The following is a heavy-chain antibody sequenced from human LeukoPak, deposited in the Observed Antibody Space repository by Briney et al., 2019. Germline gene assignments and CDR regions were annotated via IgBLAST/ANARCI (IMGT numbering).Heavy chain of an antibody. V-gene: IGHV4-59*08. CDR2: IYYSGST. CDR1: GGSISSYY. Sequence: SETLSLTCTVSGGSISSYYWSWIRQPPGKGLEWIGYIYYSGSTNYNPSLKSRVTISVDTSKNQFSLKLSSVTAADTAVYYCARQLEWLDLFDAFDIWGQGTRVTVSS. D-gene: IGHD3-3*01. CDR3: ARQLEWLDLFDAFDI. J-gene: IGHJ3*02.